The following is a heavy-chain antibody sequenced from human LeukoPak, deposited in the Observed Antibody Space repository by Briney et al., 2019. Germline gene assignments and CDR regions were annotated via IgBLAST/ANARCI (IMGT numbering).Heavy chain of an antibody. V-gene: IGHV4-59*01. D-gene: IGHD5-12*01. J-gene: IGHJ4*02. CDR3: ARSGYSGYDAGRFDY. Sequence: SETLSLTCTVSGGSISSYYWSWIRQPPGKGLEWIGYIYYSGSTNYNPSLKSRVTISVDTSKNQFSLKLSSVTAADTAVYYCARSGYSGYDAGRFDYWGQGTLVTVSS. CDR2: IYYSGST. CDR1: GGSISSYY.